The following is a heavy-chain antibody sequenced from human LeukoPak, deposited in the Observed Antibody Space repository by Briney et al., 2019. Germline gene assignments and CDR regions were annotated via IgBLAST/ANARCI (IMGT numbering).Heavy chain of an antibody. CDR2: IYYSGST. D-gene: IGHD3-16*02. J-gene: IGHJ3*02. CDR3: ATGGRLSRTFDI. Sequence: PSETLSLTCTVSGGSVSSGSYYWSWIRQPPGKGLEWIGYIYYSGSTNYNPSLKSRVTISVDTSKNQFSLKLSSVTAADTAVYYCATGGRLSRTFDIWGQGTMVTVSS. V-gene: IGHV4-61*01. CDR1: GGSVSSGSYY.